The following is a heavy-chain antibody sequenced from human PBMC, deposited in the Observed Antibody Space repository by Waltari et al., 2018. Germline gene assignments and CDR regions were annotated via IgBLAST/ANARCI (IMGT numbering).Heavy chain of an antibody. CDR1: GFTFSSYA. Sequence: EVQLLESGGGLVQPGGSLRLSCAASGFTFSSYAMTWVRQAPGKGLEWVSGIGDIGKTYYADSVKGRFTSSRDNSKNTLYLQMNTLRAEDTAIYYCAKERDTAYYDWGQGTLVIVSS. V-gene: IGHV3-23*01. D-gene: IGHD5-18*01. CDR2: IGDIGKT. J-gene: IGHJ4*02. CDR3: AKERDTAYYD.